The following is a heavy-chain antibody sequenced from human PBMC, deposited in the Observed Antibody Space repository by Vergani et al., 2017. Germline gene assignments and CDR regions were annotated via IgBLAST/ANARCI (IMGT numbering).Heavy chain of an antibody. V-gene: IGHV1-18*04. D-gene: IGHD2-2*01. CDR2: ISAYNGNT. Sequence: QVQLVQSGAEVKKPGASVKVSCKASGYTFTSYSISWVRQAPGQGLEWMGWISAYNGNTNYAQKLQGRVTMTTDTSTSTAYMELRSLRSDETAVYYCARDPDIVVVPAAPYYYYYYGMDVWGQGTTVTVSS. CDR3: ARDPDIVVVPAAPYYYYYYGMDV. J-gene: IGHJ6*02. CDR1: GYTFTSYS.